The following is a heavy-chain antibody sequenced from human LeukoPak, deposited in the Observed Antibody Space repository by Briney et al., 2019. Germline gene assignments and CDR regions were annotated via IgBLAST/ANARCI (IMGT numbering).Heavy chain of an antibody. CDR3: ARDPGDYYDSSGYYREEPHFDY. V-gene: IGHV3-30*03. CDR1: GFTFSSYG. Sequence: GGSLRLSCAASGFTFSSYGMHWVRQAPGKGLEWVAVISYDGSNKYYADSVKGRFTISRDNSKNTLYLQMNSLRAEDTAVYYCARDPGDYYDSSGYYREEPHFDYWGQGTLVTVSS. CDR2: ISYDGSNK. J-gene: IGHJ4*02. D-gene: IGHD3-22*01.